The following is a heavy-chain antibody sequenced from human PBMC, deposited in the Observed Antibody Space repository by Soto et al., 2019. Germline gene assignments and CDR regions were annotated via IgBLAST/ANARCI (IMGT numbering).Heavy chain of an antibody. V-gene: IGHV3-30-3*01. CDR2: ISYDGSNK. Sequence: GGSLRLSCAASGFTFSSYAMHWVRQAPGKGLEWVAVISYDGSNKYYADSVKGRFTISRDDSKNTLYLQMNSLRAEDTAVYYCARGDYSDNYYFDYWGQGTLVTVSS. CDR1: GFTFSSYA. D-gene: IGHD3-10*01. J-gene: IGHJ4*02. CDR3: ARGDYSDNYYFDY.